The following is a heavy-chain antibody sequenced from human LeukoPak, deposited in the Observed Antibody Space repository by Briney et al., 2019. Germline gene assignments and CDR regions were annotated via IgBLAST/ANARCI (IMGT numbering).Heavy chain of an antibody. CDR3: AKGGDGRYYSRADY. J-gene: IGHJ4*02. CDR2: VGGSASGT. D-gene: IGHD2-21*01. CDR1: GFIFSSYT. V-gene: IGHV3-23*01. Sequence: GGSLRLSCAASGFIFSSYTMTWVRQAPGKGLEWVSTVGGSASGTFYADSVKGRFTISRDNSKNTLYLQMNGLRAEDTAVYYCAKGGDGRYYSRADYWGRGTLVTVSS.